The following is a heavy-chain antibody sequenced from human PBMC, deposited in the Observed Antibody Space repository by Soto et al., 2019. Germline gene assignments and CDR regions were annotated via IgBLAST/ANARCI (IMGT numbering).Heavy chain of an antibody. CDR3: ARGRSRRMRYFDWLSNSRPQFDY. Sequence: SETLSLTCAVYGGSFSGYYWSWIRQPPGKGLEWIGEINHSGSTNYNPSLKSRVTISVDTSKNQFSLKLSSVTAADTAVYYCARGRSRRMRYFDWLSNSRPQFDYWGQGTLVTVSS. J-gene: IGHJ4*02. CDR2: INHSGST. V-gene: IGHV4-34*01. CDR1: GGSFSGYY. D-gene: IGHD3-9*01.